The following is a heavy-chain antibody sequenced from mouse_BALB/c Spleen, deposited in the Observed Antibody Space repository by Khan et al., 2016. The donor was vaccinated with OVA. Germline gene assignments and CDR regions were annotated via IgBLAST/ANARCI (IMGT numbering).Heavy chain of an antibody. Sequence: QVQLQQPGAELVRPGASVKLSCKASGYTFTNYWINWVKQRPGQGLEWIGNIYPSDSYTNYNQKFKDKATLTVDKSSSTAYMQLSSPTSEDSVVYYCTRGDPGYFDYWGHGTTLTVSS. CDR3: TRGDPGYFDY. CDR1: GYTFTNYW. V-gene: IGHV1-69*02. CDR2: IYPSDSYT. J-gene: IGHJ2*01. D-gene: IGHD2-13*01.